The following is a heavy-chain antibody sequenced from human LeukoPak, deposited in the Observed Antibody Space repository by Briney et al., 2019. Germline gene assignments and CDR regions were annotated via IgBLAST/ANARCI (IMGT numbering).Heavy chain of an antibody. Sequence: GGSLRLSCAASGFIFNTYPMNWVRQAPGKGLEWVSYITTSGSNTYYTDSVKGRFTVSRDNAKNSLYLQMSSLRAEDTAVYYCARFAAGGSYYYYMDVWGKGTTVTVSS. CDR1: GFIFNTYP. D-gene: IGHD6-25*01. J-gene: IGHJ6*03. V-gene: IGHV3-48*04. CDR3: ARFAAGGSYYYYMDV. CDR2: ITTSGSNT.